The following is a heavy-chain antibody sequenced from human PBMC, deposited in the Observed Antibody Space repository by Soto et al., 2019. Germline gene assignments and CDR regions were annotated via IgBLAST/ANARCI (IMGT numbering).Heavy chain of an antibody. Sequence: QVQLQESGPGLVKPSETLSLTCTVSGGSVSSGSYYWSWIRQPPGKGLEWIGYIYYSGSTNYNPYIKSRVTKSVDTSKNQFTLKLSSVTATDTAVYYCARAPIAVAANDYWGQGTLVTVSS. CDR2: IYYSGST. D-gene: IGHD6-19*01. CDR3: ARAPIAVAANDY. V-gene: IGHV4-61*01. J-gene: IGHJ4*02. CDR1: GGSVSSGSYY.